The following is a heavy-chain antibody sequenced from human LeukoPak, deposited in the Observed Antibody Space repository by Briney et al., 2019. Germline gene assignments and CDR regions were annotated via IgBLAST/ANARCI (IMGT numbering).Heavy chain of an antibody. CDR1: GFTFSSYS. CDR2: INQGGSEK. V-gene: IGHV3-7*01. J-gene: IGHJ6*04. CDR3: AELGITMIGGV. Sequence: GGSLRLSCVGSGFTFSSYSMNWVRQAPGKGLEWVANINQGGSEKYYVDSVKGRFTISRDNAKNSLYLQMNSLRAEDTAVYYCAELGITMIGGVWGKGTTVTISS. D-gene: IGHD3-10*02.